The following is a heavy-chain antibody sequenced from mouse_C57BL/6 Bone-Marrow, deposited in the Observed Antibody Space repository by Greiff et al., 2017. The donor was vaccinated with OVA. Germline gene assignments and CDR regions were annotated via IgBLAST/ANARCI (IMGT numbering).Heavy chain of an antibody. J-gene: IGHJ2*01. D-gene: IGHD2-3*01. V-gene: IGHV1-82*01. Sequence: QVQLQQSGPELVKPGASVKISCKASGYAFSSSWMNWVKQRPGKGLEWIGRIYPGDGDTNYNGKFKGKATLTADKSSSTAYMQLSSLTSEDSAVYFCARSRGWLLSIFDYWGQGTTLTVSS. CDR3: ARSRGWLLSIFDY. CDR2: IYPGDGDT. CDR1: GYAFSSSW.